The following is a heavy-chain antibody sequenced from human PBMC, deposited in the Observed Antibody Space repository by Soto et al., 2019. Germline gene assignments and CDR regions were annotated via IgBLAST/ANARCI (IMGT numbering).Heavy chain of an antibody. Sequence: ASVKVSCKASGYTFSSYAVHWVRQAPGQRLEWMGWINAGNGNTKYLQKFQGRVTLTRDTSAGTAYMELSSLRSEDTAVYYCARERESQQLVYWGQGTLVTVS. D-gene: IGHD6-13*01. J-gene: IGHJ4*02. V-gene: IGHV1-3*01. CDR2: INAGNGNT. CDR3: ARERESQQLVY. CDR1: GYTFSSYA.